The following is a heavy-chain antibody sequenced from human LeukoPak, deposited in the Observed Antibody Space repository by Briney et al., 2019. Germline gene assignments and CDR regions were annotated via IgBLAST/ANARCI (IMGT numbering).Heavy chain of an antibody. CDR3: ARTPRGLPSFNWFDP. CDR1: GYTFTSYG. CDR2: ISPYNGNT. J-gene: IGHJ5*02. D-gene: IGHD3-10*01. V-gene: IGHV1-18*01. Sequence: ASVTVSCKASGYTFTSYGINWVRQAPGQGLEWVGWISPYNGNTNSAQKLQGRVTMTTDTSTTTAYMELRSLRSEDTAVYYCARTPRGLPSFNWFDPWGQGTLVTVSS.